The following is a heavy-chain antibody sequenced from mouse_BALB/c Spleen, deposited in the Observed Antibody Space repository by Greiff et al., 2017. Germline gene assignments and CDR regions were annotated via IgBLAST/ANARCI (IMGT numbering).Heavy chain of an antibody. CDR3: ARGGYAMDY. V-gene: IGHV5-17*02. Sequence: EVKLVESGGGLVQPGGSRKLSCAASGFTFSSFGMHWVRQAPEKGLEWVAYISSGSSTIYYADTVKGRFTISRDNPKNTLFLQMTSLRSEDTAMYYCARGGYAMDYWGQGTSVTVSS. CDR2: ISSGSSTI. J-gene: IGHJ4*01. CDR1: GFTFSSFG.